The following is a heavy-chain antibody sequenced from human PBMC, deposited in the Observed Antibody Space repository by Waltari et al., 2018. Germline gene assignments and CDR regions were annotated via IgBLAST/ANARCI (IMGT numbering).Heavy chain of an antibody. D-gene: IGHD2-8*01. J-gene: IGHJ4*02. V-gene: IGHV3-23*04. Sequence: EGQLVDSGGGLVQPGGFLRLSCAGSGFPFSGFAMHWVRRAPGKGLEWVSGISGIGDITSYADSVKGRFTISRDTSKNTLYLLLNSLRPGDTAIYYCASAPRPEVSAPFDFWGRGTLVTVSS. CDR3: ASAPRPEVSAPFDF. CDR1: GFPFSGFA. CDR2: ISGIGDIT.